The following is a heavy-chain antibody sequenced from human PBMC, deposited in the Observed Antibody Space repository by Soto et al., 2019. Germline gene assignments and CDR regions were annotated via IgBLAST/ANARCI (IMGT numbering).Heavy chain of an antibody. CDR2: INPSGGST. CDR1: GYTFTSYY. J-gene: IGHJ4*02. CDR3: ARDGQEYDFLSGYYIVLDY. Sequence: ASVKVSGKASGYTFTSYYMHWVRQAPGQGLEWMGIINPSGGSTSYAQKFQGRVTMTRDTSTSTVYMELSSLRSDDTAVYYCARDGQEYDFLSGYYIVLDYWGQGTLVTVSS. V-gene: IGHV1-46*01. D-gene: IGHD3-3*01.